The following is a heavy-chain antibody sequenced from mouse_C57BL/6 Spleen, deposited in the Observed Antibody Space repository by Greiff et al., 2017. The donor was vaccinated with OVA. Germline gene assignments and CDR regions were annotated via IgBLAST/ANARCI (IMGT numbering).Heavy chain of an antibody. CDR1: GYTFTDYN. CDR3: ARDYYGSSLYYAMDY. J-gene: IGHJ4*01. D-gene: IGHD1-1*01. V-gene: IGHV1-22*01. Sequence: VQLQQSGPELVKPGASVKMSCKASGYTFTDYNMHWVKQSHGKSLEWIGYINPNNGGTSYNQKFKGKATLTVNKSSSTAYMELRSLTSEDSAVYYCARDYYGSSLYYAMDYWGQGTSVTVSS. CDR2: INPNNGGT.